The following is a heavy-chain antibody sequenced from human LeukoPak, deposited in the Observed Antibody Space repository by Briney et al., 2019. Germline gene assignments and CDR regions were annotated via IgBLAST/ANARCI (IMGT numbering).Heavy chain of an antibody. D-gene: IGHD3-10*02. CDR2: ISSSSSTI. V-gene: IGHV3-48*04. CDR3: AELGITMIGGV. CDR1: GFTFSSYS. J-gene: IGHJ6*04. Sequence: GGSLRLSCAASGFTFSSYSMNWVRQAPGKGLEWVSYISSSSSTIYYADSVRGRFTITRDNAKNSLYLQMNSLRAEDTAVYYCAELGITMIGGVWGKGTTVTISS.